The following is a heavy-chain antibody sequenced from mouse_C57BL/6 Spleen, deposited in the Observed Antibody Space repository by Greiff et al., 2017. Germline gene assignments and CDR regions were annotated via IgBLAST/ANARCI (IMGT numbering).Heavy chain of an antibody. Sequence: QVQLQQPGAELVKPGASVKLSCKASGYTFTSYWMQWVKQRPGQGLEWIGEIDPSDSYTNYNQKFKGKATLTVDTSSSTAYMQLSSLTSEDSAVYYCARKYVDVWGTGTTVTVSS. CDR2: IDPSDSYT. CDR3: ARKYVDV. J-gene: IGHJ1*03. CDR1: GYTFTSYW. V-gene: IGHV1-50*01.